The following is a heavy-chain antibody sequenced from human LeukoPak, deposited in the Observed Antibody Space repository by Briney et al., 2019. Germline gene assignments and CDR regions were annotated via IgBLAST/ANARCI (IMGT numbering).Heavy chain of an antibody. CDR3: ARAYYYDSSGRADFDY. V-gene: IGHV4-34*01. CDR2: INHSGST. D-gene: IGHD3-22*01. Sequence: TSETLSLTCAVYGGSFSGYYWSWIRQPPGKGLEWIGEINHSGSTNYNPSLKSRVTISVDTSMNQFSLKLSSVTAADTAVYYCARAYYYDSSGRADFDYWGQGTLVTVSS. J-gene: IGHJ4*02. CDR1: GGSFSGYY.